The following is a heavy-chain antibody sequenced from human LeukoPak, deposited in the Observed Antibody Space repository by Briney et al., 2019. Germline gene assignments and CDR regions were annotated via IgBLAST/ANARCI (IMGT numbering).Heavy chain of an antibody. D-gene: IGHD5-12*01. J-gene: IGHJ4*02. CDR3: ARGPGVPVRGYSGYVHFDY. V-gene: IGHV4-4*07. CDR2: IYTSGGT. Sequence: SETLSLTCTVSGGSISSYYWSWIRQPAGKGLEWIGRIYTSGGTNYNPSLKSRVTMSVDTSKNQFSLKLSSVTAADTAVYYCARGPGVPVRGYSGYVHFDYWGQGTLVTVSS. CDR1: GGSISSYY.